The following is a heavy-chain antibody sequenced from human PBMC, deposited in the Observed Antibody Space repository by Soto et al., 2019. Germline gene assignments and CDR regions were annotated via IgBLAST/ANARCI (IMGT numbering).Heavy chain of an antibody. CDR2: VNNDGTDT. CDR3: ARGGWQYALDV. CDR1: GFTFSNYC. Sequence: EVQLVESGGGLVQPGGSLRLSCAASGFTFSNYCMYWVRQAPGKGLVWVSRVNNDGTDTTHADSVKGRFTISSDNAENTFYMQRHSLRAEDTAVYDCARGGWQYALDVWGQGSTVTVSS. D-gene: IGHD3-10*01. J-gene: IGHJ6*02. V-gene: IGHV3-74*03.